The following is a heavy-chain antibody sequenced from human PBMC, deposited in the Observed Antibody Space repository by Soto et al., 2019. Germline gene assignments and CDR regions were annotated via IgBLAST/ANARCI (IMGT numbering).Heavy chain of an antibody. CDR1: GFTFSNYG. V-gene: IGHV3-33*01. Sequence: QVQLVESGGGVVQPGRSLRLSCAASGFTFSNYGMHWVRQAPGKGLEWVAVIWYDGSDKYYEDSVKGRFTISRDNSKNTLDMQMNSLRVEDTAVYYCARDHRSTSFDYWRQGTLVSVSS. CDR3: ARDHRSTSFDY. J-gene: IGHJ4*02. CDR2: IWYDGSDK. D-gene: IGHD2-2*01.